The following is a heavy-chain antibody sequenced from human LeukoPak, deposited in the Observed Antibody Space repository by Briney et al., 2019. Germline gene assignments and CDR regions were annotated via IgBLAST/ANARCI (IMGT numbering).Heavy chain of an antibody. J-gene: IGHJ5*02. CDR3: ARGFGYCSSTSCYEGWFDP. CDR1: GYTFTSYG. V-gene: IGHV1-18*01. Sequence: ASLKVSCKASGYTFTSYGISWVRQAPGQGLEWMGWISAYNGNTNYAQKLQGRVTMTTDTSTSTAYMELRSLRSDDTAVYYCARGFGYCSSTSCYEGWFDPWGQGTLVTVSS. D-gene: IGHD2-2*01. CDR2: ISAYNGNT.